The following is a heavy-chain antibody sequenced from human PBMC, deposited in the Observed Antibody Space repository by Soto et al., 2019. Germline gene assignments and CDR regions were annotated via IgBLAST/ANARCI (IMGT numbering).Heavy chain of an antibody. D-gene: IGHD3-3*01. Sequence: EVQLVESGGGLVQPGGSLRLSCAASGFTFSSYSMNWVRQAPGKGLEWVSYIMSSSSTKYYADSVKGRFTISRDNAKNSLYLQMNSPRAEDTAVYYCARGETIFGVVSNFDYWGQGTLVTVSS. V-gene: IGHV3-48*01. CDR3: ARGETIFGVVSNFDY. CDR2: IMSSSSTK. CDR1: GFTFSSYS. J-gene: IGHJ4*02.